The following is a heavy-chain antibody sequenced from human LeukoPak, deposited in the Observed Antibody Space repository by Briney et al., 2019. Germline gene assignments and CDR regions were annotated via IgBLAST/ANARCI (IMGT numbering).Heavy chain of an antibody. Sequence: GGSLRLSCAAPGFTFSSYSMNWVRQAPGKGLEWVSSISSSGSYIYYADSVKGRFTISRDNAKNSLYLQMNSLRAEDTAVYYCARGYSSSWSFDYWGQGTLVTVSS. CDR1: GFTFSSYS. CDR2: ISSSGSYI. V-gene: IGHV3-21*01. D-gene: IGHD6-13*01. J-gene: IGHJ4*02. CDR3: ARGYSSSWSFDY.